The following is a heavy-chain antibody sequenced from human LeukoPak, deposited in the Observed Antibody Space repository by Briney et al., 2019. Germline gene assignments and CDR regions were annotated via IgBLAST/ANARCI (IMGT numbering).Heavy chain of an antibody. CDR3: ARDTPMVQNYYYYYVDV. D-gene: IGHD3-10*01. CDR2: ISSSSSYI. CDR1: GFTFSSYS. J-gene: IGHJ6*03. Sequence: PGGSLRLSCAASGFTFSSYSMNWVRQAPGKGLEWVSSISSSSSYIYYADSVKGRFTISRDNAKNSLYLQMNSLRAEDTAVYYCARDTPMVQNYYYYYVDVWGKGTTVTVSS. V-gene: IGHV3-21*01.